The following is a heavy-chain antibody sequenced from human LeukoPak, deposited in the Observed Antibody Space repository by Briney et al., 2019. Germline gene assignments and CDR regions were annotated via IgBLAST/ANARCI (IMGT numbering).Heavy chain of an antibody. CDR1: GFTFSSYA. D-gene: IGHD5-18*01. CDR3: AKEGNFNVDTAMGRAFDI. CDR2: ISGSGGST. Sequence: GGSLRLSCAASGFTFSSYAMSWVRQAPGKGLEWVSAISGSGGSTYYADSVKGRFTISRDNSKNTLYLQMNSLRAEDTAVYYCAKEGNFNVDTAMGRAFDIWGQGTMVTVSS. J-gene: IGHJ3*02. V-gene: IGHV3-23*01.